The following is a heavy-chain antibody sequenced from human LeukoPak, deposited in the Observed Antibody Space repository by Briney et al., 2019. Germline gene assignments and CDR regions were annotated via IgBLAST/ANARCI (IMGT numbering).Heavy chain of an antibody. V-gene: IGHV4-59*08. Sequence: SSETLSLTCTVSGGSISSYYWSWIRQPPGKGLEWIGYIYYSGSTNYNPSLKSRVTISVDTSKNQFSLKLSSVTAADTAVYYCAREFSGSPIDYWGQGTLVTVSS. CDR2: IYYSGST. CDR3: AREFSGSPIDY. J-gene: IGHJ4*02. D-gene: IGHD3-10*01. CDR1: GGSISSYY.